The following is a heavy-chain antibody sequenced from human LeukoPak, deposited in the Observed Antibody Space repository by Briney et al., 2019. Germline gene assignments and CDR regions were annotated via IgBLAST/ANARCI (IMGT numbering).Heavy chain of an antibody. J-gene: IGHJ6*02. Sequence: ASVKVSCTASGYTFTSYYMHWVRQAPGQGREWMGIINPSGGSTSYAQKFQGRVTMTRDTSTSTVYMELSSLRSEDTAVYYCARARQYQLLSPQQHYGMDVWGQGTTVTVSS. D-gene: IGHD2-2*01. CDR2: INPSGGST. CDR1: GYTFTSYY. V-gene: IGHV1-46*01. CDR3: ARARQYQLLSPQQHYGMDV.